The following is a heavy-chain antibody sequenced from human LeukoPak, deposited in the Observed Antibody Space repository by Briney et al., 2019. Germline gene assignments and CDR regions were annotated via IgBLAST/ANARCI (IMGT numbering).Heavy chain of an antibody. CDR1: GYTFTGYY. J-gene: IGHJ4*02. D-gene: IGHD2-2*01. CDR2: INPNSGGT. Sequence: GASVKVSYKASGYTFTGYYMHWVRQAPGQGLEWMGWINPNSGGTNYAQKFQGRVTMTRDTSISTAYMELSRLRSDDTAVYYCARDLPRIVVVPAAMDYWGQGTLVTVSS. CDR3: ARDLPRIVVVPAAMDY. V-gene: IGHV1-2*02.